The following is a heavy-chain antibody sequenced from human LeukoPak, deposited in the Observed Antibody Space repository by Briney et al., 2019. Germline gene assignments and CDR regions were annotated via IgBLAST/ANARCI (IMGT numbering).Heavy chain of an antibody. J-gene: IGHJ4*02. CDR2: IKQDGSEK. Sequence: GGSLRLSCAASGFTFSSYGMHWVRQAPGKGLEWVANIKQDGSEKYYVDSVKGRFTISRDNAKNSLYLQMNSLRAEDTAVYYCARAGSGWYYFDYWGQGTLVTVSS. CDR3: ARAGSGWYYFDY. V-gene: IGHV3-7*04. D-gene: IGHD6-19*01. CDR1: GFTFSSYG.